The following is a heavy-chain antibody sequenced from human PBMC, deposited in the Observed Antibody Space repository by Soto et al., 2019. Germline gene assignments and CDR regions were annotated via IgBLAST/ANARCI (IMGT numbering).Heavy chain of an antibody. D-gene: IGHD6-13*01. CDR2: INPSGGSI. Sequence: ASVKVSCKASGYTFTTYYIHWVRQAPGQGLEWMGRINPSGGSITYAQKFQGRVTVTRDTFTSTVYMELSSLRAEDTAVYYCARTAVGYSSSWYRPFDYWGQGTLVTVSS. CDR3: ARTAVGYSSSWYRPFDY. CDR1: GYTFTTYY. J-gene: IGHJ4*02. V-gene: IGHV1-46*01.